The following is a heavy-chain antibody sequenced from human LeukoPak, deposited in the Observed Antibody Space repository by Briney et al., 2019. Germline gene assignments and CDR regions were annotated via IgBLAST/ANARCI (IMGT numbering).Heavy chain of an antibody. V-gene: IGHV3-23*01. CDR2: ISGSGGTT. Sequence: GGSLRLSCAASGFTFSSYAMSWVRQAPGKGLEWVSAISGSGGTTYYADSVKGQFTISRGNSKNTMDLQMNSLRAEDTAVYYCAKEDYYYGMGAWGQGTTVTVSS. CDR3: AKEDYYYGMGA. CDR1: GFTFSSYA. J-gene: IGHJ6*02.